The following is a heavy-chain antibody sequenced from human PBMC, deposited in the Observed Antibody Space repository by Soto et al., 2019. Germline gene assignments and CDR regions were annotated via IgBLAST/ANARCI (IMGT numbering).Heavy chain of an antibody. V-gene: IGHV3-64D*06. CDR1: GFAFTRFA. Sequence: GGFLRLSCSASGFAFTRFAMLWVRQAPGKGLEYVSGISSNGDSTDYADSVRGRLTLSRDNSKNTVFLQMSSLRPEDTAVYYCVKESGSRVAGYFQHWGPGTLVTVS. CDR2: ISSNGDST. D-gene: IGHD1-26*01. J-gene: IGHJ1*01. CDR3: VKESGSRVAGYFQH.